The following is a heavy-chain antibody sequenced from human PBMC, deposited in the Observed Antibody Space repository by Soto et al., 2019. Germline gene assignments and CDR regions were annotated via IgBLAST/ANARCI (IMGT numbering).Heavy chain of an antibody. V-gene: IGHV1-24*01. CDR3: ATDILAYWGGDCDTDKDY. Sequence: GASVKVSCTVSGYTLTDLSMPWVRKAPGKGLEWMGGFDPEDGETIYAQKFQGRVTMTEDTSTDTAYMELSRLRSEDTAVYYCATDILAYWGGDCDTDKDYWRQGTLVTVSS. CDR1: GYTLTDLS. J-gene: IGHJ4*02. D-gene: IGHD2-21*02. CDR2: FDPEDGET.